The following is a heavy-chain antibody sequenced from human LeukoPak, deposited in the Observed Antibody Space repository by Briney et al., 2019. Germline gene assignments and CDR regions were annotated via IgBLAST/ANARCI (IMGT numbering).Heavy chain of an antibody. Sequence: SVKVSCKASGGTFSSYAISWVRQAPGQGLEWMGGIIPIFGTANYAQKFQGRVTVTADKSTSTAYMELSSLRSEDTAVYYCASDSGYAHSQGYWGQGTLVTVSS. CDR1: GGTFSSYA. D-gene: IGHD5-12*01. CDR3: ASDSGYAHSQGY. J-gene: IGHJ4*02. V-gene: IGHV1-69*06. CDR2: IIPIFGTA.